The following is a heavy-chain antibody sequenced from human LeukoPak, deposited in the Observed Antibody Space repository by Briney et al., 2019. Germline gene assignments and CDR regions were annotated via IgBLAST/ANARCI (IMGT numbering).Heavy chain of an antibody. CDR2: ISSSSSYI. J-gene: IGHJ4*02. CDR3: ARSVYGGNSGVVY. CDR1: GFTFSSYS. Sequence: GGSLRLSCAASGFTFSSYSMNWVRQAPGKRLEWVSSISSSSSYIYYADSVKGRFTISRDNAKNSLYLQMNSLRAEDTAVYYCARSVYGGNSGVVYWGQGTLVTVSS. D-gene: IGHD4-23*01. V-gene: IGHV3-21*01.